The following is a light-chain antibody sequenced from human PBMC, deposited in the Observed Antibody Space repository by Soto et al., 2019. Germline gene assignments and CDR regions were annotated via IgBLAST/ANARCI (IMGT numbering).Light chain of an antibody. CDR2: DAS. Sequence: AIQLTQSPSSLSASVGDRVTMTCRASQGISSALAWYQQKPGKAPKLLIYDASSLESGVPSRFSGSGSGTDFTLTISSLQPEDFATYYCQQFNSYPTTFGQGTRLEIK. V-gene: IGKV1-13*02. CDR3: QQFNSYPTT. J-gene: IGKJ5*01. CDR1: QGISSA.